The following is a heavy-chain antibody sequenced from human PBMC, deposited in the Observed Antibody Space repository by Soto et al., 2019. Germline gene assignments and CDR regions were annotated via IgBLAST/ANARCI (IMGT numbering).Heavy chain of an antibody. J-gene: IGHJ3*02. CDR2: VYPDDSDI. D-gene: IGHD1-26*01. CDR1: GYSFGNFW. CDR3: AKTLVGGGALDI. V-gene: IGHV5-51*01. Sequence: EVQLVQSGAEVKKPGESLKISCKGSGYSFGNFWIAWVRQMPGKGLEWMGIVYPDDSDIRYSPSFQGQVTISADKSVSTAYLHLSTLRALDTAIYYWAKTLVGGGALDIWGQGTVVTVSS.